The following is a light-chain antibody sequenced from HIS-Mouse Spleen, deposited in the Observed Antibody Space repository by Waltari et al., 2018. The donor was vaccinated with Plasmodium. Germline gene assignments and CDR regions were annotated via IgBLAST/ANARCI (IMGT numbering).Light chain of an antibody. V-gene: IGLV2-14*03. J-gene: IGLJ2*01. Sequence: QSALTQPASVSGSPGQSITISCTGTSSDVGGYNYVSRDQQHPGKAPQLMIYDVSNRPSVVSNRCSGSKSGNTACLTISGLQAEDEADYYCSSYTSSSTLVFGGGTKLTVL. CDR3: SSYTSSSTLV. CDR2: DVS. CDR1: SSDVGGYNY.